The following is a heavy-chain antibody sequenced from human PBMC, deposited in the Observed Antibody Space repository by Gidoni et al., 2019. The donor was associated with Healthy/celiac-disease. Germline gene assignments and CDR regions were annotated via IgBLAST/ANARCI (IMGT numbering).Heavy chain of an antibody. D-gene: IGHD2-21*01. Sequence: SYGMHCVRPAPGQGLGWVAVIWYDGSNKYSAASVKGRFTISRDNSKNTLYLQMHSLRAEDTAVYYCARLCATCYYYGVDVWGQGTTVTVSS. CDR2: IWYDGSNK. V-gene: IGHV3-33*01. J-gene: IGHJ6*02. CDR3: ARLCATCYYYGVDV. CDR1: SYG.